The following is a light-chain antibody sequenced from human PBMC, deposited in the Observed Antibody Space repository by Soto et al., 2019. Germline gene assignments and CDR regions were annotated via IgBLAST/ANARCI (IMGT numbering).Light chain of an antibody. J-gene: IGLJ1*01. Sequence: QAVVTQPPSVSGAPGQRVTISCTGSSSNIGAGYDVHWYQQLPGTAPKLLISGTSNRPSGVPDRFSGSKSGTSASLAITGLQAEDEADYYCGSWDSSLSAYVFGTGTKLTVL. V-gene: IGLV1-40*01. CDR2: GTS. CDR1: SSNIGAGYD. CDR3: GSWDSSLSAYV.